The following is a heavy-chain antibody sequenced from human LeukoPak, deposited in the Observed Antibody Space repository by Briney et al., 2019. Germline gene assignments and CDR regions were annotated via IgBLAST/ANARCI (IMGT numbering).Heavy chain of an antibody. Sequence: GGSLRLSCAASGFTFSSYAMSWVRQAPGKGLQWFSNISGSGSGGSTYYADSVKGRFTISRDNSKNTLYLQMNSLRAEDTAVYYCAKSGYNRFDYWGQGTLVTVSS. D-gene: IGHD5-24*01. J-gene: IGHJ4*02. CDR2: ISGSGSGGST. CDR1: GFTFSSYA. V-gene: IGHV3-23*01. CDR3: AKSGYNRFDY.